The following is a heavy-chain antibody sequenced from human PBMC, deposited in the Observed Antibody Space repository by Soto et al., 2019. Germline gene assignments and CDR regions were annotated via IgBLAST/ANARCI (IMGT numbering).Heavy chain of an antibody. CDR1: GFSLSTSGMR. J-gene: IGHJ3*02. CDR3: ARTPDYHDAFDI. Sequence: GSGPTLVNPTQTLTLTCTFSGFSLSTSGMRVSWIRQPPGKALEWLARIDWDDDKFYSTSLKTRLTISKDASKNQVVLTMTNMDPVDTATYHCARTPDYHDAFDIWGQGTMVTVSS. V-gene: IGHV2-70*04. CDR2: IDWDDDK. D-gene: IGHD4-17*01.